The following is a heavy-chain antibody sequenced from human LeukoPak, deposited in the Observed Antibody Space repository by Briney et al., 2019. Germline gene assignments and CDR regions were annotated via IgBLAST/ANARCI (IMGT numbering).Heavy chain of an antibody. CDR1: GFTFSSYW. Sequence: GGSLRLSCAASGFTFSSYWMSWVRQAPGKGLEWVANIKQDGSEKYYVDSVKGRFTISRDNAKNSLYLQMNSLRAEDTAVYYCAKMGVCTSCYYFDYWGQGTLVTVSS. CDR3: AKMGVCTSCYYFDY. D-gene: IGHD2-2*01. J-gene: IGHJ4*02. V-gene: IGHV3-7*03. CDR2: IKQDGSEK.